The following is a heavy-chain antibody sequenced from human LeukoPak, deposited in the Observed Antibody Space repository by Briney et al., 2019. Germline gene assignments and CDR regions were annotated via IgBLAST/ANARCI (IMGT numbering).Heavy chain of an antibody. J-gene: IGHJ3*02. CDR1: GFTFSSYS. CDR2: ISSSSSTI. D-gene: IGHD3-16*02. Sequence: PGGSLRLSCAASGFTFSSYSMNWVRQAPGKGLEWVSYISSSSSTIYYADSVKGRFTISRDNAKNSLYLQMNSLRAEDTAVYYCARPKTYDYVWGSYRRGAFDIWGQGTMVTVSS. CDR3: ARPKTYDYVWGSYRRGAFDI. V-gene: IGHV3-48*01.